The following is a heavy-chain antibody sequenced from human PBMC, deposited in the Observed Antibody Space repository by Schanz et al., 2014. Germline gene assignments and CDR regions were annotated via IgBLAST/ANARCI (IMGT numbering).Heavy chain of an antibody. CDR1: GFSFDDYT. CDR2: IDRDGGHT. V-gene: IGHV3-43*01. J-gene: IGHJ6*02. Sequence: EVQLVESGGVVAQPGGSLRLSCAASGFSFDDYTMHWVRQAPGKGLEWVSLIDRDGGHTYYADSVKGRFTISRDNSKNSLYLQMNSLRTEDTALYYCAKDSRGSSFDMDVWGQGTTVT. D-gene: IGHD1-26*01. CDR3: AKDSRGSSFDMDV.